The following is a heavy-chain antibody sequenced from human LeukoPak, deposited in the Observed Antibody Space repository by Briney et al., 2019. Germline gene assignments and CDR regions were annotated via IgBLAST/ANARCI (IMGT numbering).Heavy chain of an antibody. Sequence: ASVKVSCKVSRYTLTELSMHWVRQAPGQGLEWMGRINPNSGDTNYAQKFQGRVTMTRDTSISTAYMELSRLRSDDTAVYYCAREREWEVELRRVFDYWGQGTLVTVSS. CDR1: RYTLTELS. CDR3: AREREWEVELRRVFDY. J-gene: IGHJ4*02. CDR2: INPNSGDT. V-gene: IGHV1-2*06. D-gene: IGHD1-7*01.